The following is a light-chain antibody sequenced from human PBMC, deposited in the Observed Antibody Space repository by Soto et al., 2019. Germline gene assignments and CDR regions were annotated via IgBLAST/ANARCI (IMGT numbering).Light chain of an antibody. CDR2: DAS. J-gene: IGKJ5*01. CDR1: QSVSDY. V-gene: IGKV3-11*01. CDR3: QQQSEWPPIT. Sequence: TVLTQSPATLSLSPGERATLSCRASQSVSDYLAWYQQKPGQAPRLLIYDASNRAAGAPYRFRGSGSGTDFTLTIRRVEPEEFGVYYCQQQSEWPPITFGQGTRLDIK.